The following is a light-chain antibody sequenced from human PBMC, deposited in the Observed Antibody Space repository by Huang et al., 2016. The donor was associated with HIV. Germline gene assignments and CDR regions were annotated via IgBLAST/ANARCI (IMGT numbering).Light chain of an antibody. CDR2: AAS. CDR3: QQSYSTPRT. Sequence: DIQMTQSPSSLSASVGDRVTITCRASQIISSYLNWYQQKPGKAPKLLIYAASSLQSGVPSRFSGSGSGTDFTLTIRSLQPEYFATYYCQQSYSTPRTFGQGTKLEIK. J-gene: IGKJ2*01. V-gene: IGKV1-39*01. CDR1: QIISSY.